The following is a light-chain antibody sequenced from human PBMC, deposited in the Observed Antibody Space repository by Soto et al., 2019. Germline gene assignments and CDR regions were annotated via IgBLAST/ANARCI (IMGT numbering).Light chain of an antibody. CDR2: DAS. Sequence: DIQMTQSPSTLSASVGDRVTITCRASQSISSWLAWYQQKPGKAPKLLIYDASSLESGVPSRFSGSGSGTEFTRTIRSLQPDDFATYYCQQYNSYSPTFGQGTKVEIK. V-gene: IGKV1-5*01. CDR3: QQYNSYSPT. CDR1: QSISSW. J-gene: IGKJ1*01.